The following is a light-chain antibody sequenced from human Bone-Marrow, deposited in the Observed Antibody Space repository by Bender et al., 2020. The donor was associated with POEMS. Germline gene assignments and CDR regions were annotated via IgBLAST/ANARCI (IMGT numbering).Light chain of an antibody. V-gene: IGLV2-23*01. Sequence: QSALTQPASVSGSPGQSITISCSGTSNDVGSYNLVSWYQQHPGKAPKLIISGGTKRPSGVSYRFSGSKSGNTASLTISGLQAEDEADYYCSSFAGSSNWVFGGGTKLTVL. CDR2: GGT. CDR1: SNDVGSYNL. J-gene: IGLJ3*02. CDR3: SSFAGSSNWV.